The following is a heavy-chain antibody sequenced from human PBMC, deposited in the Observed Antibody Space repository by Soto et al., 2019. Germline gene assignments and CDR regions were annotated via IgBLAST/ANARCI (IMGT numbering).Heavy chain of an antibody. J-gene: IGHJ6*02. D-gene: IGHD1-1*01. Sequence: GESLKISCKGSGYSFTSYWIGWVRQMPGKGLEWMGIIYPGDSDTRYSPSFQGQVTISADKSISTAYLQWSSLKDSDTAMYYCARHSWCGTDSAQFRESYYYYGMDVWGQGTTVTVSS. CDR3: ARHSWCGTDSAQFRESYYYYGMDV. CDR2: IYPGDSDT. CDR1: GYSFTSYW. V-gene: IGHV5-51*01.